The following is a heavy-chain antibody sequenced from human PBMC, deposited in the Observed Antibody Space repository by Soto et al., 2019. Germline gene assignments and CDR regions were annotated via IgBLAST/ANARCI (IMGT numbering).Heavy chain of an antibody. CDR1: GGSISSSSYY. J-gene: IGHJ4*02. Sequence: QLQLQESGPGLVKPSETLSLTCTVSGGSISSSSYYWGWIRQPPGKGLEWIGSIYYSGSTYYNPSLKSRVTISVDPSKTQFSLKLSSVTAADTAVYYCARRLSSGWYFDYWGQGTLVTVSS. D-gene: IGHD6-19*01. CDR2: IYYSGST. V-gene: IGHV4-39*01. CDR3: ARRLSSGWYFDY.